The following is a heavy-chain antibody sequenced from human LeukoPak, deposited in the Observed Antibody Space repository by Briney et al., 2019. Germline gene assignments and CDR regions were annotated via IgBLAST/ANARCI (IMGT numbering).Heavy chain of an antibody. CDR1: GSSISNYY. CDR3: ARAAEYSSGWYLFGY. Sequence: SETLSLTCTVSGSSISNYYWTWIRQPAGKGLEWIGRIYTSGGTNYSPSLKTRVTMSVDTSKNQVSLKLSSVTAADTAMYYCARAAEYSSGWYLFGYWGQGILVTVSA. J-gene: IGHJ4*02. CDR2: IYTSGGT. D-gene: IGHD6-19*01. V-gene: IGHV4-4*07.